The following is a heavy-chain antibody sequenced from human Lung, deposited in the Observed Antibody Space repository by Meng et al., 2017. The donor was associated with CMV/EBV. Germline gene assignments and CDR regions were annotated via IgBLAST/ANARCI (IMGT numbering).Heavy chain of an antibody. D-gene: IGHD3-3*01. CDR2: IRYDGRNK. J-gene: IGHJ6*01. Sequence: GGSLRLSXAASGFTFSNYGIHWVRQAPGKGLEWVAFIRYDGRNKYYADSVRGRFTISRDNSKNTMSLQLSRLRTEDTAVYYCAKDLRDTIFGVVLPDQHQGGLDVWGQGTTVTVSS. CDR3: AKDLRDTIFGVVLPDQHQGGLDV. CDR1: GFTFSNYG. V-gene: IGHV3-30*02.